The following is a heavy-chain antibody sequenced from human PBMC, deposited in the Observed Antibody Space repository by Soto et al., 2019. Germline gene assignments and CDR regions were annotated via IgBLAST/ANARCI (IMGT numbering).Heavy chain of an antibody. CDR2: ISSGGGSI. CDR1: GFTFSDYY. J-gene: IGHJ4*02. Sequence: GGSLRLSCAVSGFTFSDYYMNWIRRAPGKGLEWLSSISSGGGSIHYADSVKGRFTISRDNARNSLSLQMNSLRAADTAVYYCARGAAAGGNFDYWGQGTLVTVSS. V-gene: IGHV3-11*01. CDR3: ARGAAAGGNFDY. D-gene: IGHD6-13*01.